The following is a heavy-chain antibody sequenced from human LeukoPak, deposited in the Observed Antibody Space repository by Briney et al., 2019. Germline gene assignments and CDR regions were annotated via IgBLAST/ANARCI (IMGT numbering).Heavy chain of an antibody. Sequence: SQTLSLTCAISGDSVSSNSAAWNWIRQSPSRGLEWLGRTYYRSKWYNDYAVSVKSRITINPDTSKNQFSLQLNSVTPEDTAVYYCARGLRYCSSTSCYTLAHYYYYYMDVWGKGTTVTVSS. CDR1: GDSVSSNSAA. CDR2: TYYRSKWYN. D-gene: IGHD2-2*02. J-gene: IGHJ6*03. V-gene: IGHV6-1*01. CDR3: ARGLRYCSSTSCYTLAHYYYYYMDV.